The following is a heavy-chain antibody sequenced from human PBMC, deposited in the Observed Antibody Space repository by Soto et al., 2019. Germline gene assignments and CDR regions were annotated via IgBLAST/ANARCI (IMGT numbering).Heavy chain of an antibody. Sequence: QVQLQESGPGLVKPSETLSLTCTVSGGSISSYYWSWIRQPPGKGLEWIGYIYYNGSTNYNPSLKRRVTISVDTSKNQSSLKLSSVTAADTAVYYCARTYYDFWSGYWRWFDPWGQGTLVTVSS. CDR2: IYYNGST. D-gene: IGHD3-3*01. J-gene: IGHJ5*02. CDR1: GGSISSYY. CDR3: ARTYYDFWSGYWRWFDP. V-gene: IGHV4-59*01.